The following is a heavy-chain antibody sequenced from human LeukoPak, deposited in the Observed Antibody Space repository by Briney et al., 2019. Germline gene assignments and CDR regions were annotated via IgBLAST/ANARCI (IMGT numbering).Heavy chain of an antibody. D-gene: IGHD3-22*01. V-gene: IGHV1-18*04. CDR1: GYTFTGYY. CDR2: ISAYNGNT. J-gene: IGHJ3*02. Sequence: GASVKVSCKASGYTFTGYYIHWVRQAPGQGLEWMGWISAYNGNTNYAQKLQGRVTMTTDTSTSAAYMELRSLRSDDTAVYYCARDRKTDYYDSSGYYYRQADAFDIWGQGTMVTVSS. CDR3: ARDRKTDYYDSSGYYYRQADAFDI.